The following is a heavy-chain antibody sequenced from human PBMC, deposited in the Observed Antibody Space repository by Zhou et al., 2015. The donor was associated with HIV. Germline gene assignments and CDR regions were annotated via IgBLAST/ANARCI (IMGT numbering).Heavy chain of an antibody. D-gene: IGHD3-16*01. V-gene: IGHV3-20*04. Sequence: EVHLVQSGGGVVRPGGSLRLSCAASGFTFGDYGMTWVRQSPGKGLEWVSGINWNGGSPRYADFVKGRFTISRDNAKNSLYLQMNSLRVEDTAFYYCARDNPDYGAQSRWTSYYYMDVWGKGTTVTVSS. CDR3: ARDNPDYGAQSRWTSYYYMDV. CDR1: GFTFGDYG. CDR2: INWNGGSP. J-gene: IGHJ6*03.